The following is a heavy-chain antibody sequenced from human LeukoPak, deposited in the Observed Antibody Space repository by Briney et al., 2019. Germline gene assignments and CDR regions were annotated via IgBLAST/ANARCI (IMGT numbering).Heavy chain of an antibody. V-gene: IGHV4-39*01. J-gene: IGHJ4*02. CDR2: IYYSGST. CDR1: GGSISSGGYY. Sequence: SETLSLTCTVSGGSISSGGYYWSWIRQHPGKGLEWIGYIYYSGSTYYNPSLKSRVTISVDTSKNQFSLKLSSVTAADTAVYYCARHAAKYYFDYWGQGTLVTVSS. D-gene: IGHD2-15*01. CDR3: ARHAAKYYFDY.